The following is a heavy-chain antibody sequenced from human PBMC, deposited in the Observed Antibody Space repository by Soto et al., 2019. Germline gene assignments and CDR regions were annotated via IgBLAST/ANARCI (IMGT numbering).Heavy chain of an antibody. D-gene: IGHD6-19*01. J-gene: IGHJ5*02. V-gene: IGHV3-74*01. CDR2: INSDGSST. CDR3: ARGSSGWHEDNWFDP. CDR1: GFTFSSYW. Sequence: GGSLRLSCAASGFTFSSYWMHWVRQAPGKGLVWVSRINSDGSSTSYADSVKGRFTISRDNAKNTLYLQMNSLRAEDTAVYYCARGSSGWHEDNWFDPWGQGTLVTVSS.